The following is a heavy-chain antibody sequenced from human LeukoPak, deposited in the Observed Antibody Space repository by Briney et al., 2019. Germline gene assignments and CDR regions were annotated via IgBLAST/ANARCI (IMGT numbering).Heavy chain of an antibody. CDR2: INHNGGI. J-gene: IGHJ6*03. CDR3: AREGYYDSSGYYYLWVMDV. V-gene: IGHV4-34*01. D-gene: IGHD3-22*01. CDR1: GGSFSDYS. Sequence: PSETLSLTCAVYGGSFSDYSWTWIRQAPGAGREWVWEINHNGGINHNPSLKSRVTISVDTTKNQFSLKLSSVTAADTAVYYCAREGYYDSSGYYYLWVMDVWGKGTTVTVSS.